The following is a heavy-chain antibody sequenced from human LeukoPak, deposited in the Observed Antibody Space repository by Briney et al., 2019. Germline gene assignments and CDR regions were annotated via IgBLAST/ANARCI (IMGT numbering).Heavy chain of an antibody. CDR1: GFTFSSYG. D-gene: IGHD6-13*01. CDR2: IWYDGSNK. J-gene: IGHJ4*02. CDR3: ARDPRAAAGTYYFDY. V-gene: IGHV3-33*01. Sequence: GGSLRLSCAASGFTFSSYGMHWVRQAPGKGLEWVAVIWYDGSNKYYADSVKGRFTISRDNSKNTLYQQMNSLRAEDTAVYYCARDPRAAAGTYYFDYWGQGTLVTVSS.